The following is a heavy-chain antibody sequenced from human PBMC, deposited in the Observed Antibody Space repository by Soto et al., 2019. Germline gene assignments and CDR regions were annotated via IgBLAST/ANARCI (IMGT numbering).Heavy chain of an antibody. CDR3: ARDRIGSNWQREASDF. J-gene: IGHJ3*01. D-gene: IGHD6-13*01. Sequence: GGSLRLSCAASGFTFSSYSMTWVRQAPGKGLEWVSSISSSNSYIYYADSVKGRFTLSRDDAKNSLYLQMNSLRAEDTAVYYCARDRIGSNWQREASDFWGQGTLVTVSS. CDR1: GFTFSSYS. CDR2: ISSSNSYI. V-gene: IGHV3-21*06.